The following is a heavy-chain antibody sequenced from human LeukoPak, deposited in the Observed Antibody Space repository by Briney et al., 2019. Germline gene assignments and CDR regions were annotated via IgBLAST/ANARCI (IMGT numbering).Heavy chain of an antibody. Sequence: GGSLRLSCAASGFTFSSYAMSWVRQAPGKGLEWVSAISGSGGSTYYADSVKGRFTISRDNAKSTLYLQMNSLRAEDTAVYYCARDGYSFGHDFDYWGQGTLVTVSS. CDR3: ARDGYSFGHDFDY. J-gene: IGHJ4*02. V-gene: IGHV3-23*01. CDR1: GFTFSSYA. D-gene: IGHD5-18*01. CDR2: ISGSGGST.